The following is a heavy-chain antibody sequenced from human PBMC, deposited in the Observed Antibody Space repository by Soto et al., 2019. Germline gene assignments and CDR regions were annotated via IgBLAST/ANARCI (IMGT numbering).Heavy chain of an antibody. CDR2: IKQDGSEK. CDR3: ARDKGWQRAFDI. Sequence: VQLVESGGDLVQPGGSLRLSCTASGFTLSSFWMSWLRRTPGKGLEWVANIKQDGSEKHYIDSVKGRFTISRDNAKNSLYLQMSNLRAEDTAVYYCARDKGWQRAFDIWGQGTLVTVSS. J-gene: IGHJ3*02. D-gene: IGHD2-15*01. V-gene: IGHV3-7*01. CDR1: GFTLSSFW.